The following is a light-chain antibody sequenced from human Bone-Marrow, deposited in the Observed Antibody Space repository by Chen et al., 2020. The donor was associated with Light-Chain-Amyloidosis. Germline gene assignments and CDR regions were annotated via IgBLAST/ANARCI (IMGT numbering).Light chain of an antibody. CDR1: NIGSTS. Sequence: SYVLTQPSSVSVAPGQTATIACGGTNIGSTSVHWYQQTPGQAPLLVVYDDSDRPSGIPERLSGSNSGNTATLTSSSVEAGDEADYYCQVWDRSSDRPVFGGGTKLTVL. CDR3: QVWDRSSDRPV. V-gene: IGLV3-21*02. CDR2: DDS. J-gene: IGLJ3*02.